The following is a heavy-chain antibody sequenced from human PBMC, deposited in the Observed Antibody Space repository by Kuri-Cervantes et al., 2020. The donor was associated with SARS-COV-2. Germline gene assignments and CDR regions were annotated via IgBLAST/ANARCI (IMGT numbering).Heavy chain of an antibody. J-gene: IGHJ3*02. V-gene: IGHV3-30*02. CDR1: GFTFSSYG. CDR3: ATVGATRDHDAFDI. CDR2: IRYDGSNK. D-gene: IGHD1-26*01. Sequence: GESLKISCAASGFTFSSYGMHWVRQAPGKGLEWVAFIRYDGSNKYYADSVKGRFTISRDNAKNSLYLQMNSLRAEDTAVYYCATVGATRDHDAFDIWGQGTMVTVSS.